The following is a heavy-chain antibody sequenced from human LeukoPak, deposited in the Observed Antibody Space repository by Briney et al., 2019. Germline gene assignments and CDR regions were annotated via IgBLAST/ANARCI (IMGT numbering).Heavy chain of an antibody. CDR3: ARDAGIGFDS. J-gene: IGHJ4*02. Sequence: GGSLRLSCAASGFTFSGYAMSWVRQAPGKGLEWVSSISAGSTNKYYTDSVKGRFTISRDNAKNTLYLQMNSLRVDDMAVYYCARDAGIGFDSWGQGTVVIVSS. CDR1: GFTFSGYA. CDR2: ISAGSTNK. D-gene: IGHD1-26*01. V-gene: IGHV3-23*01.